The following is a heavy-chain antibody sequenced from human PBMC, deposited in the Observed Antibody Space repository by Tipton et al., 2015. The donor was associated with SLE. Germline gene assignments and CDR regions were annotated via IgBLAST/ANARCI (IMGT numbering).Heavy chain of an antibody. J-gene: IGHJ4*02. Sequence: SLRLSCAASGFTFNSYAMNWVRQAPGKGLEWVSAISGSGASTYYADSVKGRFTISRDNSKNTLYLQMNSLRAEDTAVYYCANSGSYFGLDYWGQGTLVTVSS. CDR2: ISGSGAST. V-gene: IGHV3-23*01. D-gene: IGHD1-26*01. CDR3: ANSGSYFGLDY. CDR1: GFTFNSYA.